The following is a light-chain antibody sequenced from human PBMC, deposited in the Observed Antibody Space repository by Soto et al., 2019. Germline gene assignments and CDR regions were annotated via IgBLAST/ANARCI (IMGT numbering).Light chain of an antibody. CDR1: QPIDRY. CDR3: QQVNSYPLT. CDR2: AAS. Sequence: DIQMTQSPSSLSASVGDTVTITCRASQPIDRYLNWFQQKSGQAPKLLMNAASTLQSGVPSRFSGSGSGTDFTLTISSLQPEDFATYYCQQVNSYPLTFGGGTKVDIK. J-gene: IGKJ4*01. V-gene: IGKV1-9*01.